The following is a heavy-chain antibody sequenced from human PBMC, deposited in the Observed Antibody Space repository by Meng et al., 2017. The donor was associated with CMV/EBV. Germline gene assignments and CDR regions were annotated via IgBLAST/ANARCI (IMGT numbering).Heavy chain of an antibody. CDR3: AREKGWGADTTSFDY. Sequence: GGSLRPSCAASGFTSSSYAMHWVRQAPGKVLGWVAFISYDGTNTYYADSVKGRFTISRDNSKNTQYLQMNSLRAEDAAVYYCAREKGWGADTTSFDYWGQGTLVTVSS. CDR2: ISYDGTNT. CDR1: GFTSSSYA. D-gene: IGHD6-19*01. V-gene: IGHV3-30-3*01. J-gene: IGHJ4*02.